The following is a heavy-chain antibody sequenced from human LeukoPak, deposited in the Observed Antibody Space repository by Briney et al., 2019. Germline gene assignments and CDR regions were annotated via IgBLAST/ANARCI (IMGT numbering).Heavy chain of an antibody. CDR1: GYTFTGYY. CDR2: INPNSGGT. Sequence: VASVKVSCKGAGYTFTGYYMHWVRQAPGQGLEWMGWINPNSGGTNYAQTVQGRGSMTRDTAISKAYMEMSRLRSDDTALYYCARDPRAARLEATLPDYWGQGTLVTVSS. V-gene: IGHV1-2*02. CDR3: ARDPRAARLEATLPDY. J-gene: IGHJ4*02. D-gene: IGHD1-26*01.